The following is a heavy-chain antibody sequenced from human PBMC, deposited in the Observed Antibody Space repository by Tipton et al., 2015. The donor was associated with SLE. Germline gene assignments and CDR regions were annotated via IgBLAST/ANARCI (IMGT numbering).Heavy chain of an antibody. CDR1: GFTFSSYG. CDR2: IRYDGSNK. CDR3: ARGGVVPTA. V-gene: IGHV3-30*02. D-gene: IGHD2-2*01. J-gene: IGHJ4*02. Sequence: SLRLSCAASGFTFSSYGMHWVRQAPGKGLEWVAFIRYDGSNKYYADSVKGRFTISRDNSKNTLYLQMNSLRAEDTAVYYCARGGVVPTAWGQGTLVTVSS.